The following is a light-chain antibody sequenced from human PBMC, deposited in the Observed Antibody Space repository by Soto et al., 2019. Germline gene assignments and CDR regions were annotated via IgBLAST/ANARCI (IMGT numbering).Light chain of an antibody. CDR2: AAT. J-gene: IGKJ2*01. CDR1: QDIKND. CDR3: QQDSSPPPP. V-gene: IGKV1-6*01. Sequence: AIQMTQSPSSLSASLGDSVSITCRASQDIKNDLAWYRHRPGTAPKLLIYAATALQSGVPLRVSGSGSGTDFTLTIRNLQPADSETYYCQQDSSPPPPFGQGTRLESK.